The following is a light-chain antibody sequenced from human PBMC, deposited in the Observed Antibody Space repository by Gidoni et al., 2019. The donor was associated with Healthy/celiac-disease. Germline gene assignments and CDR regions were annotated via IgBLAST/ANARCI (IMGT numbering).Light chain of an antibody. CDR1: QGISNS. Sequence: DIQMTQSPSSLSASVGDRVTITCRASQGISNSLAWYQQKPGKAPKLLLYAASRLESGVPSRFSSSGSGTDYTLTISSLQPEDFATYYCQQYYSTPMYTFGQGTKLEIK. CDR3: QQYYSTPMYT. CDR2: AAS. V-gene: IGKV1-NL1*01. J-gene: IGKJ2*01.